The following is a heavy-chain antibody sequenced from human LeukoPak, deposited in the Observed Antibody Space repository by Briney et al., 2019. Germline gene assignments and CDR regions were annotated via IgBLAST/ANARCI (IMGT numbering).Heavy chain of an antibody. CDR1: GGSISSSSYY. D-gene: IGHD6-13*01. CDR2: IYYSGST. J-gene: IGHJ4*02. Sequence: KPSETLSLTCTVSGGSISSSSYYWGWIRQPPGKGLEWIGSIYYSGSTYYNPSLKSRVTISVDTSKNQFSLKLSSVTAADTAVYYCARRNSSSWRTYFDYWGQGTLVTVSS. CDR3: ARRNSSSWRTYFDY. V-gene: IGHV4-39*01.